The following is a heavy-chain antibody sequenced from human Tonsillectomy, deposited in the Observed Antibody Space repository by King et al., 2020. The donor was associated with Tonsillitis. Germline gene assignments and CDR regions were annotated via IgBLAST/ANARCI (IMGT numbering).Heavy chain of an antibody. D-gene: IGHD3-22*01. CDR2: INPSAGST. CDR3: ARGQYYYDSSGYYPLYFDY. V-gene: IGHV1-46*01. J-gene: IGHJ4*02. CDR1: GYTFTSYY. Sequence: QLVQSGAEVTKPGASVKVSCKASGYTFTSYYMHWVRQAPGQGLEWMGIINPSAGSTSYAQKFQGRATMTRDTSTSTVYMELSSLTSADTAVYYCARGQYYYDSSGYYPLYFDYWGQGTLITVSS.